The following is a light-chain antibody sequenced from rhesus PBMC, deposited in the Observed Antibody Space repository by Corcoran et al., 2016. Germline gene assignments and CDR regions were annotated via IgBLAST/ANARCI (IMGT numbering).Light chain of an antibody. CDR2: DTS. Sequence: IVLTQSPATLSLSPGERATLSCMASHSVSRNLAWYQQKPGKAPRLLNFDTSQRAPGIPNRFSGSGAGTAVTLTGSSLGPGDVGIYYCQQQNNWPHTFGQGTRVEIK. V-gene: IGKV3-35*01. CDR3: QQQNNWPHT. CDR1: HSVSRN. J-gene: IGKJ2*01.